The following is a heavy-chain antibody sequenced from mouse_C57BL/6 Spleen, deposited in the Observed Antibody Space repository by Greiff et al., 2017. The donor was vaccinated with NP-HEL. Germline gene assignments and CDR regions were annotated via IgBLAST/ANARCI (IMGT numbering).Heavy chain of an antibody. CDR1: GYAFSSSW. CDR2: IYPGDGDT. CDR3: AREDDFDGAWFAY. Sequence: VQLQQSGPELVKPGASVKISCKASGYAFSSSWMNWVKQRPGKGLEWIGRIYPGDGDTNYNGKFKGKATLTADKSSSTAYMQLSSLTSEDSAVYFCAREDDFDGAWFAYWGQGTLVTGSA. J-gene: IGHJ3*01. V-gene: IGHV1-82*01. D-gene: IGHD2-4*01.